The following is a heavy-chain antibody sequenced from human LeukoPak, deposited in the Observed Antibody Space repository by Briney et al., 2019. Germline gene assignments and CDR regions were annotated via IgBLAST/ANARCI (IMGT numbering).Heavy chain of an antibody. V-gene: IGHV5-51*01. CDR3: AIPLGYCSSTSCLPDC. CDR1: GFNFNNYW. J-gene: IGHJ4*02. CDR2: IYPGDYDT. D-gene: IGHD2-2*01. Sequence: GESLKISCKSSGFNFNNYWIGWVRQVPGRGLEWMGIIYPGDYDTRYTTSFQGQVTISADKSISTAYLQWSSLKASDTAMYYCAIPLGYCSSTSCLPDCWGQGTLVTVSS.